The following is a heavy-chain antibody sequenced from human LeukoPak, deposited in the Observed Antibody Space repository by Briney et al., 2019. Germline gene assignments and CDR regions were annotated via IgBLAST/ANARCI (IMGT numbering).Heavy chain of an antibody. D-gene: IGHD3-22*01. Sequence: GGSLRLSCAASGFTFSSYAMSWVRQAPGKGLEWVSSISGSGGSTYYADSVRGRFTISRDNSKNTLYLQMNSLRAEDTAVYYCAKGGTLFYSDGIPYWGQGPLVTVSS. V-gene: IGHV3-23*01. CDR1: GFTFSSYA. CDR2: ISGSGGST. CDR3: AKGGTLFYSDGIPY. J-gene: IGHJ4*02.